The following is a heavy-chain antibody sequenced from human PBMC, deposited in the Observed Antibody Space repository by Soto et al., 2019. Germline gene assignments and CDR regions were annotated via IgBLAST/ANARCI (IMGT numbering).Heavy chain of an antibody. CDR1: GFTFGDHG. CDR3: ARGGPDLATIGSFDY. D-gene: IGHD3-16*01. CDR2: IRSKRYGGTT. Sequence: PGGSLRLSCTASGFTFGDHGLSWVRQAPGRGLEWVGFIRSKRYGGTTEFAASVKGRFSISRNDSNTIAYLQMNRLQSEDTAVYYCARGGPDLATIGSFDYWGQGTLVTVSS. J-gene: IGHJ4*02. V-gene: IGHV3-49*04.